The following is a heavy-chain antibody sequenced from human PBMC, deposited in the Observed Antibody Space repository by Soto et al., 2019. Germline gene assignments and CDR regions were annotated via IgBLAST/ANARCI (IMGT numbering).Heavy chain of an antibody. CDR2: IVVGSGNT. Sequence: SVKVSCKASGFTFTSSAVQWVRQARGQRLEWIGWIVVGSGNTNYAQKFQERVTITRDMSTSTAYMELSSLRSEDTAVYYCAADRYGDYVFDPWGQGTLVTVSS. V-gene: IGHV1-58*01. J-gene: IGHJ5*02. D-gene: IGHD4-17*01. CDR1: GFTFTSSA. CDR3: AADRYGDYVFDP.